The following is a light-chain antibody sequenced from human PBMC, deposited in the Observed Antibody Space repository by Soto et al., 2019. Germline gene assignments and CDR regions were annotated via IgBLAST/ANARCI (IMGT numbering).Light chain of an antibody. CDR1: QSVSSNY. J-gene: IGKJ4*01. CDR3: QQYGSSPILA. Sequence: EIVLTQSPGTLSLSPGERATLSCRASQSVSSNYLAWYQQRPGQAPRLLIYGASSRATGIPERFSGSGSGADFTRTISRLEPEDFAVYYCQQYGSSPILAFGGGTNVEIK. V-gene: IGKV3-20*01. CDR2: GAS.